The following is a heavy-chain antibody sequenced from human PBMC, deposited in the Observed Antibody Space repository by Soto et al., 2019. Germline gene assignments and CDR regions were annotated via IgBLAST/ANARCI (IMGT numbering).Heavy chain of an antibody. V-gene: IGHV2-5*01. D-gene: IGHD1-26*01. CDR2: LYWNDDR. CDR3: ANSASVPCCYYFDS. Sequence: XGPTLVNPTQTLPLTCTFAWFSLSSIGVAVGWIRQPPGKALEWLALLYWNDDRRYSPSLKSRLTITKDTSKNQVVLTMTNMDPADTATYYCANSASVPCCYYFDSWGQGTLVTVSS. J-gene: IGHJ4*02. CDR1: WFSLSSIGVA.